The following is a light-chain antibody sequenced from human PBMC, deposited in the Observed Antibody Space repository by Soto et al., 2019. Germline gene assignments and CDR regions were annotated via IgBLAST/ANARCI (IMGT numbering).Light chain of an antibody. CDR2: VNN. CDR3: QSYDSSLSTSGV. CDR1: SSNIGAGYD. V-gene: IGLV1-40*01. Sequence: QSVLTQPPSVSGAPGQRVTISCTGSSSNIGAGYDVHWYQQLPGTAPKLLIYVNNNRPSGGPDRFSASKSGTSASLVITGLQAEDEADYYCQSYDSSLSTSGVFGGGTKLTVL. J-gene: IGLJ3*02.